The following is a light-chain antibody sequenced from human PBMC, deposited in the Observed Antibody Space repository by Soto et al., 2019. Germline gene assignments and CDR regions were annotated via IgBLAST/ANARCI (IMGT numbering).Light chain of an antibody. V-gene: IGKV1-5*01. CDR2: DAS. CDR3: QQYNRYSPSYT. Sequence: DIQMTQSPSTLSASVGDRVTITCRASQSISSWLAWYQQKPGKAPKLLIYDASSLESGVPSRFSGSGSGTEFTLTISSLQTDDFATYYCQQYNRYSPSYTFGQGTKLEIK. CDR1: QSISSW. J-gene: IGKJ2*01.